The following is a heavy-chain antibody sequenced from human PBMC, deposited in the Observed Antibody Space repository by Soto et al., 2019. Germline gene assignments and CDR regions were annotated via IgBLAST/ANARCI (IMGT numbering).Heavy chain of an antibody. V-gene: IGHV3-66*01. CDR3: ARDRSHDLDL. CDR1: GFTVSSNY. D-gene: IGHD1-1*01. CDR2: IYSGGST. J-gene: IGHJ2*01. Sequence: EVQLVESGGGLVQPGGSLRLSCAASGFTVSSNYMSWVRQAPGKGLEWVSVIYSGGSTYYADSVKGRFTISRDNSKYTLSLQMNSLRAEDTAVYYWARDRSHDLDLWGRGTLVTVSS.